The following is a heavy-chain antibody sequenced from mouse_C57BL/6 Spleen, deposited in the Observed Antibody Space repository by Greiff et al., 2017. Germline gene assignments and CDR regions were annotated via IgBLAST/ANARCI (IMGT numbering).Heavy chain of an antibody. D-gene: IGHD1-1*02. CDR1: GFTFSSYA. CDR2: ISDGGSYT. V-gene: IGHV5-4*01. CDR3: ARRRGREVGLFDY. J-gene: IGHJ2*01. Sequence: EVQLQQSGGGLVKPGGSLKLSCAASGFTFSSYAMSWVRQTPEKRLEWVATISDGGSYTYYPDNVKGRFTISRDNAKNNLYLQMSHLKSEDTAMYYCARRRGREVGLFDYWGQGTTRTVSS.